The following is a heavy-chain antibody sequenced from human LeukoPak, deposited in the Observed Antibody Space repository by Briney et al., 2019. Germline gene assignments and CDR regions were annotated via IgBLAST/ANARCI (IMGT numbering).Heavy chain of an antibody. V-gene: IGHV4-34*01. CDR3: ARVSYSSGWYVGYYYYYMDV. D-gene: IGHD6-19*01. CDR1: GGSSSGYY. Sequence: PSETLSLTCAVYGGSSSGYYWSWIRQPPGKGLEWIGEINHSGSTNYNPSLKSRVTISVDTSKNQFSLKLSSVTAADTAVYYCARVSYSSGWYVGYYYYYMDVWGKGTTVTVSS. CDR2: INHSGST. J-gene: IGHJ6*03.